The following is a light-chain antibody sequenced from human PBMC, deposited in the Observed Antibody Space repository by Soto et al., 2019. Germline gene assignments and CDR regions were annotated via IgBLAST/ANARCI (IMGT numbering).Light chain of an antibody. J-gene: IGKJ4*01. CDR3: QQYGTSPT. CDR1: QSVSSIY. V-gene: IGKV3-20*01. Sequence: EIVLTQSPGTVSLSPGERATLSCRASQSVSSIYLAWYQKKPGQAPRLLIYGASSRATDIPDRFSGSGSGTDFTLTISRLEPEDSAVYYCQQYGTSPTFGGGTKVDNK. CDR2: GAS.